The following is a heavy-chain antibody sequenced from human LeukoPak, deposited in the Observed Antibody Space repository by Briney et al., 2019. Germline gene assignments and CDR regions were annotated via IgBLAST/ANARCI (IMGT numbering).Heavy chain of an antibody. D-gene: IGHD2-21*02. Sequence: ASVTVSCKASGGTFSSYSMNWVRQAPGKGLEWVSSISSSSSYIYYADSVKGRFTISRDNAKNSLYLQMNSLRAEDTAVYYCGAICGGDCYSFYGMDVWGQGTTVTVSS. CDR1: GGTFSSYS. V-gene: IGHV3-21*01. J-gene: IGHJ6*02. CDR3: GAICGGDCYSFYGMDV. CDR2: ISSSSSYI.